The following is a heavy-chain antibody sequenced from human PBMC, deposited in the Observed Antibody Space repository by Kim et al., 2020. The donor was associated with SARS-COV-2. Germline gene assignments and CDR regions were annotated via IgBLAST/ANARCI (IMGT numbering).Heavy chain of an antibody. V-gene: IGHV1-18*01. Sequence: ASVKVSCKASGYTFTSYGISWVRQAPGQGLEWMGWISAYNGNTNYAQKLQGRVTMTTDTSTSTAYMELRSLRSDDTAVYYCARDLDSVGDYIWGSYRYIAFDIWGQGTMVTVSS. CDR1: GYTFTSYG. J-gene: IGHJ3*02. D-gene: IGHD3-16*02. CDR2: ISAYNGNT. CDR3: ARDLDSVGDYIWGSYRYIAFDI.